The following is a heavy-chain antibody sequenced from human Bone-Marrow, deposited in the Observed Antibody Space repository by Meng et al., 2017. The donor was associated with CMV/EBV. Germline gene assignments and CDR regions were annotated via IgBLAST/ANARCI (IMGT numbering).Heavy chain of an antibody. CDR2: IRYDGGNK. Sequence: GGSLRLSCAASGFSFSSYGMHWVRQAPGKGLEWVAFIRYDGGNKYYADSVKGRFTISRDNSKNTLDLQMSSLRAEDTAVYYCARVERGTIFGVADPDANYGMDVWGQGTTVTVSS. D-gene: IGHD3-3*01. CDR1: GFSFSSYG. CDR3: ARVERGTIFGVADPDANYGMDV. V-gene: IGHV3-30*02. J-gene: IGHJ6*02.